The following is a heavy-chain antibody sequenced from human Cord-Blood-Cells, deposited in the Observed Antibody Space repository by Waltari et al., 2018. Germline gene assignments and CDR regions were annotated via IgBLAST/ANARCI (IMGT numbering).Heavy chain of an antibody. V-gene: IGHV3-30*02. Sequence: QVQLVESGGGVVQPGGSLRLSCAASGFTFSSHAMHWFRQAPGKGLEWVAFIRYDGSNKYYADSVKGRFTISRDNSKNTLYLQMNSLRAEDTAVYYCAKPSSGSYYFDYWGQGTLVTVSS. CDR3: AKPSSGSYYFDY. D-gene: IGHD1-26*01. J-gene: IGHJ4*02. CDR1: GFTFSSHA. CDR2: IRYDGSNK.